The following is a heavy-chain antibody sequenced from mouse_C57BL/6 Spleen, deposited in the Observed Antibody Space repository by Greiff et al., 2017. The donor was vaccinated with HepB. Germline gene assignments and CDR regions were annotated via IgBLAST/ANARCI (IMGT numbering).Heavy chain of an antibody. CDR1: GFTFSSYG. J-gene: IGHJ2*01. CDR3: AREDGTSYYFDY. D-gene: IGHD1-1*01. V-gene: IGHV5-6*01. CDR2: ISSGGSYT. Sequence: EVQGVESGGDLVKPGGSLKLSCAASGFTFSSYGMSWVRQTPDKRLEWVATISSGGSYTYYPDSVKGRFTISRDNAKNTLYLQMSSLKSEDTAMYYCAREDGTSYYFDYWGQGTTLTVSS.